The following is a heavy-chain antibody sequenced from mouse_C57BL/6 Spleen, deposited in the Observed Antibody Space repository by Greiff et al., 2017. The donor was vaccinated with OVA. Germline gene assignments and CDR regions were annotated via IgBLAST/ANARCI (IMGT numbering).Heavy chain of an antibody. J-gene: IGHJ1*03. CDR3: ARDYYGSSYVGYFDV. V-gene: IGHV1-72*01. D-gene: IGHD1-1*01. CDR1: GYTFTSYW. CDR2: IDPNSGGT. Sequence: QVHVKQPGAELVKPGASVKLSCKASGYTFTSYWMHWVKQRPGRGLEWIGRIDPNSGGTKYNEKFKSKATLTVDKPSSTAYMQLSSLTSEDSAVYYCARDYYGSSYVGYFDVWGTGTTVTVSS.